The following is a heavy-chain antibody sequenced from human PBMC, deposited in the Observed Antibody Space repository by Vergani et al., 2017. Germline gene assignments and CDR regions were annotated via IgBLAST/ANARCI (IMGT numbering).Heavy chain of an antibody. D-gene: IGHD4-17*01. CDR3: AGDLTGTHTHYYGMDG. J-gene: IGHJ6*01. CDR2: ISYDGSNK. Sequence: QVQLVESGGGVVQPGRSLRLSCAASGFTFSSYAMHWVRQAPGKGLEWVAVISYDGSNKYYADSVKGRFTISRDNSKNTRYMQMNSLRAEDTAVYYWAGDLTGTHTHYYGMDGGGQGTTVTVSS. CDR1: GFTFSSYA. V-gene: IGHV3-30*01.